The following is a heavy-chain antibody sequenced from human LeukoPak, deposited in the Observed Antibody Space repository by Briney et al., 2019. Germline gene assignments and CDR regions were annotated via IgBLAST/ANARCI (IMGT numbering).Heavy chain of an antibody. V-gene: IGHV4-39*01. CDR2: IYYSGST. D-gene: IGHD4-17*01. J-gene: IGHJ5*02. Sequence: PSETLSLTCTVSGGSISSSSYYWGWIRQPPGKGLEWIGSIYYSGSTYYNPSLKSRVTISVDTSKNQFSLKLSSVTAADTAMYYCARPTVYNWFDPWGQGTLVTVSS. CDR1: GGSISSSSYY. CDR3: ARPTVYNWFDP.